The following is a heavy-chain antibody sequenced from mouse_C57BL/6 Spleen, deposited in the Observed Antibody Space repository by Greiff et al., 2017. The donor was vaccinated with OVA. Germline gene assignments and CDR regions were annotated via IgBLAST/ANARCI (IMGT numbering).Heavy chain of an antibody. D-gene: IGHD4-1*01. J-gene: IGHJ4*01. Sequence: VKLVESGPGLVQPSQSLSITCTVSGFSLTSYGVHWVRQSPGKGLEWLGVIWRGGSTDYNAAFISRLSISKDNSKSQVFFKMNSLQADDTAIYYCARNSGTGHAMDYWGQGTSVTVSS. V-gene: IGHV2-2*01. CDR3: ARNSGTGHAMDY. CDR2: IWRGGST. CDR1: GFSLTSYG.